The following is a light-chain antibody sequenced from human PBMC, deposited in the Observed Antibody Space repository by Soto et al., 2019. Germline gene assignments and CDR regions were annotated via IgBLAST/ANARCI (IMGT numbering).Light chain of an antibody. CDR2: AAS. J-gene: IGKJ2*01. CDR3: QHYDSSPLYT. Sequence: EIVLTQSPGTLSLSPGERATLSCRASQSVRSNYLAWYQQKPGQAPRLLIYAASSRATGIPDRFSGSGSGTDFTLTISRLEPEDFAVYYCQHYDSSPLYTFGQGTKLEIK. V-gene: IGKV3-20*01. CDR1: QSVRSNY.